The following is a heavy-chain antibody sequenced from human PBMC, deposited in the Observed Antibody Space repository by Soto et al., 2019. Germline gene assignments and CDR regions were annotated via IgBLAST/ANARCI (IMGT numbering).Heavy chain of an antibody. CDR1: GFTFSDYY. CDR2: IGSSISYT. V-gene: IGHV3-11*06. CDR3: ARNGYCSTTSCYSYFDY. J-gene: IGHJ4*02. Sequence: QVQLVESGGGLVKPGGSLRLSCAASGFTFSDYYMSWIRQAPGKGLEWVSYIGSSISYTNYADSVKGRFTISRDNAKNSLYLQMNSLRAEDTAVYYCARNGYCSTTSCYSYFDYWGQGTLVTVSS. D-gene: IGHD2-2*03.